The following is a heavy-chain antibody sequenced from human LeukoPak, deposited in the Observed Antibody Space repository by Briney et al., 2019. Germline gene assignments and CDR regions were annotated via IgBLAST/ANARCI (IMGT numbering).Heavy chain of an antibody. CDR3: ARSKMLAAAGGDAFDI. CDR2: INPSGGST. J-gene: IGHJ3*02. V-gene: IGHV1-46*01. CDR1: GYTFTSYY. Sequence: GASVKVSCKASGYTFTSYYMHWVRQAPGQGLEWMGIINPSGGSTSYAQKFQGRVTMTRDMSTSTVYMELGSLRPEDTAVYYCARSKMLAAAGGDAFDIWGQGTMVTVSS. D-gene: IGHD6-13*01.